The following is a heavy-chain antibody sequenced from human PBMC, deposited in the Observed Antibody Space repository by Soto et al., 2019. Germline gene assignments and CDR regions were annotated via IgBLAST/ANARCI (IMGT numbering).Heavy chain of an antibody. CDR3: AKDLSHSSGWYPEYFQH. CDR2: ISGSGGST. J-gene: IGHJ1*01. CDR1: GFTFSSYA. V-gene: IGHV3-23*01. D-gene: IGHD6-19*01. Sequence: EVQLLESGGGLVQPGGSLRLSCAASGFTFSSYAMSWVRQAPGKGLEWVSAISGSGGSTYYADSVKGRFTISRDNSKNTLYLQMNSLRAEDTAVYSCAKDLSHSSGWYPEYFQHWGQGTLVTVSS.